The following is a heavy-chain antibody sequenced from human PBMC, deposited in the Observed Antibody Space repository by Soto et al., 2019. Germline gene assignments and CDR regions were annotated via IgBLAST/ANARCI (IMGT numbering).Heavy chain of an antibody. CDR3: ASLAADRDYFDY. CDR1: GGSISSGGYY. CDR2: IYYSGST. V-gene: IGHV4-31*03. D-gene: IGHD6-25*01. Sequence: SATLSLTCTVSGGSISSGGYYWSWIRQHPGKGLEWIGYIYYSGSTYYNPSLKSRVTISVDTSKNQFSLKLSSVTAADTAVYYCASLAADRDYFDYWGQGTLVTVSS. J-gene: IGHJ4*02.